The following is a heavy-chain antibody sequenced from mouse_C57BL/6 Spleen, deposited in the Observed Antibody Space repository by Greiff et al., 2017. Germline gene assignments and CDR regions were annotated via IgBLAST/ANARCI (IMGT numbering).Heavy chain of an antibody. CDR3: TRWGVLDSSGYEAY. D-gene: IGHD3-2*02. J-gene: IGHJ3*01. CDR1: GYTFTDYE. CDR2: IDPETGGT. V-gene: IGHV1-15*01. Sequence: VQLVESGAELVRPGASVTLSCKASGYTFTDYEMHWVKQTPVHGLEWIGAIDPETGGTAYNQKFKGKAILTADKSSSTAYMELRSLTSEDSAVYYCTRWGVLDSSGYEAYWGQGTLVTVSA.